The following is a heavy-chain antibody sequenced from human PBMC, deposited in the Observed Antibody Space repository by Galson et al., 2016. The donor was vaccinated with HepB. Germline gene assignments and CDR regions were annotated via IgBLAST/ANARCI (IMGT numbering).Heavy chain of an antibody. J-gene: IGHJ4*02. D-gene: IGHD4-17*01. V-gene: IGHV1-18*04. CDR3: ARDVRFRFDY. CDR2: ISANSGNT. CDR1: GYRFPTYG. Sequence: SVKVSCKASGYRFPTYGISWVRQAPGQGLEWLGWISANSGNTIYAQKFQDRVTMTRDTSASTVYMDLRSLRFDDTAVYYCARDVRFRFDYWGQGTLVTVSS.